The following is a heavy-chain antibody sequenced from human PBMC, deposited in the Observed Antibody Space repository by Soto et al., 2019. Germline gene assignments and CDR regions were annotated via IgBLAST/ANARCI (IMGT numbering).Heavy chain of an antibody. D-gene: IGHD3-22*01. CDR1: RGTFTNYA. J-gene: IGHJ4*02. CDR3: ARDRSGYYSNFVY. CDR2: IMPFFGSG. V-gene: IGHV1-69*01. Sequence: QVYLVQSGAEVKKPGSSVKVSCKALRGTFTNYAFSWVRQAPGQGLDWMGGIMPFFGSGNYAQKFQGRINITADESTGSVYVELTSLRSEDTAVYYCARDRSGYYSNFVYWGQGTLVTVSS.